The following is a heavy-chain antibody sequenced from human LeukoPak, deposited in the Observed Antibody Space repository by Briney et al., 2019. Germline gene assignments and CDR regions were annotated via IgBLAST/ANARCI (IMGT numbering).Heavy chain of an antibody. CDR2: ISRSGGST. CDR3: AKESGGSGSPFDY. Sequence: QSGGSLRLSCTASGFTFGDYAMGWVRRAPGKGLEWVSAISRSGGSTDYADSVKGRFTLSRDNSKNTLYLQMNSLRGEDTALYFCAKESGGSGSPFDYWGQGTLVTVSS. J-gene: IGHJ4*02. V-gene: IGHV3-23*01. CDR1: GFTFGDYA. D-gene: IGHD3-22*01.